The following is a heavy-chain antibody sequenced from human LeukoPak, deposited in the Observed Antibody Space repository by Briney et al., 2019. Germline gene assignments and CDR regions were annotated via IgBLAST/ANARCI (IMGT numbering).Heavy chain of an antibody. CDR3: ARGGGGRYLVY. CDR2: INWNGGRT. J-gene: IGHJ4*02. Sequence: GGSPRLSCAASGLTFDDYGMSWVRQAPGKGLEWVSDINWNGGRTGYADSVKGRFTISRDNAKKSLYLQMNSLRAEDTALYYCARGGGGRYLVYWGQGTLVTVSS. V-gene: IGHV3-20*04. D-gene: IGHD1-26*01. CDR1: GLTFDDYG.